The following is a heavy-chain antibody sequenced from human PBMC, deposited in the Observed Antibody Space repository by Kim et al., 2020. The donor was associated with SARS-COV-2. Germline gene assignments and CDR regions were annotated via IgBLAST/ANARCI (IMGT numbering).Heavy chain of an antibody. V-gene: IGHV3-53*01. CDR3: ARDLGANIAAAGTYYYYGMDV. CDR1: GFTVSSNY. Sequence: GGSLRLSCAASGFTVSSNYMSWVRQAPGKGLEWVSVIYSGGSTYYADSVKGRFTISRDNSKNTLYLQMNSLRAEDTAVYYCARDLGANIAAAGTYYYYGMDVWGQGTTVTVSS. CDR2: IYSGGST. D-gene: IGHD6-13*01. J-gene: IGHJ6*02.